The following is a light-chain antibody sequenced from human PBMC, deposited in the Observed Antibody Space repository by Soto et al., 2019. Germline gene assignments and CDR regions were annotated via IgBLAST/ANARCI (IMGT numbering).Light chain of an antibody. CDR3: SSYTSSSTHYV. V-gene: IGLV2-14*01. Sequence: QSALTQPASVSGSPGQSITISCTGTSSDVGGYNYVSWYQQHPGKAPKFMIYEVSNRPSGVSNRFSGSKSGNTASLTISGLQAEDEADYYCSSYTSSSTHYVFGTGTKVTVL. CDR2: EVS. J-gene: IGLJ1*01. CDR1: SSDVGGYNY.